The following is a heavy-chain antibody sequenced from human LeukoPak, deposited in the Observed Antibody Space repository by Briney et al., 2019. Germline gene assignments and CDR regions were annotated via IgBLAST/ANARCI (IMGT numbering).Heavy chain of an antibody. Sequence: SETLSLTCTVSGGSISSYYWSWIRQPPGKGLEWIGYIYYSGSTNYNPSLKSRVTISVDTSKNQFSLKLSSVTAADTAVYYCARSSDLLVRGEDWFDPWGQGTLVTVSS. V-gene: IGHV4-59*01. CDR3: ARSSDLLVRGEDWFDP. CDR1: GGSISSYY. D-gene: IGHD3-10*01. CDR2: IYYSGST. J-gene: IGHJ5*02.